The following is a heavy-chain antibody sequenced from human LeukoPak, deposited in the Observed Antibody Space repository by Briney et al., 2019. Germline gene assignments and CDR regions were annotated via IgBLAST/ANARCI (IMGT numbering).Heavy chain of an antibody. CDR1: GFTVSDTH. D-gene: IGHD3-16*01. Sequence: GGSLRLSCAVSGFTVSDTHMSWVRQAPGEGLEWVSAMYTGGTTYYADSVTGRFTVSRDTSRNTLFLHMNSLRAEDTAVYYCAKDEATSGGGLATWGQGTLVIVSS. CDR2: MYTGGTT. V-gene: IGHV3-53*01. J-gene: IGHJ5*02. CDR3: AKDEATSGGGLAT.